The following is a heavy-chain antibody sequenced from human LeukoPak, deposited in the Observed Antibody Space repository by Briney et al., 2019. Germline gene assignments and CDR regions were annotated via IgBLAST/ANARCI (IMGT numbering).Heavy chain of an antibody. V-gene: IGHV4-61*02. Sequence: PSQTLSLTCTVSGGSISSGSYYWSWIRQPAGKGLEWIGRIYTGGSTNYNPSLKSRVTISVDTSKNQFSLKLSSVTAADTAVYYCARDGFGDTMVRGVISDAFDIWGQGTMVTVSS. J-gene: IGHJ3*02. D-gene: IGHD3-10*01. CDR2: IYTGGST. CDR3: ARDGFGDTMVRGVISDAFDI. CDR1: GGSISSGSYY.